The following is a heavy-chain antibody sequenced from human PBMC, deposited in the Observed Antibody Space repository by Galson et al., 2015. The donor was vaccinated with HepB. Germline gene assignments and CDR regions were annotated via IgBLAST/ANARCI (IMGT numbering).Heavy chain of an antibody. V-gene: IGHV3-30*04. CDR2: IAYDESDK. J-gene: IGHJ5*01. D-gene: IGHD6-13*01. CDR3: ARDGRMFSNSWYPGFDS. Sequence: SLRLSCAASGFTFSNYAMHWVRQAPGKGLEWVSVIAYDESDKQYGESVKGRFSISRDNSKNRLDLQMNSLTPDDTAMYYCARDGRMFSNSWYPGFDSWGQGTLVIVSS. CDR1: GFTFSNYA.